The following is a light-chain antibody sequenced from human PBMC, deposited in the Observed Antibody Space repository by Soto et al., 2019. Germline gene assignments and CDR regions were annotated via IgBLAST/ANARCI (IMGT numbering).Light chain of an antibody. CDR1: QSVASTY. V-gene: IGKV3-20*01. Sequence: DIVLTKSPGTLSLSPGERATLSCRASQSVASTYLAWYQQKPGQAPRLLIYGASSRATGIPDRFSGSGSGTDFTLTISRLEPEDFAVYYCQQYGNSPPCTFGPGTKVDIK. J-gene: IGKJ3*01. CDR2: GAS. CDR3: QQYGNSPPCT.